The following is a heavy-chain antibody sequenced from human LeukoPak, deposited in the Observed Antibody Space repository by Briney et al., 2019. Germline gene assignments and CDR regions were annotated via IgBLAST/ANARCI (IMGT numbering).Heavy chain of an antibody. CDR3: ARPLRGSYAAGAFDI. D-gene: IGHD1-26*01. V-gene: IGHV4-39*01. Sequence: PSGTLSLTCTVSGGSISSSSYYWGWIRQPPGKGLEWIGSIYYSGSTYYNPSLKSRVTISVDTSKNQFSLKLSSVTAADTAVYYCARPLRGSYAAGAFDICGQGTMVTVSS. CDR2: IYYSGST. J-gene: IGHJ3*02. CDR1: GGSISSSSYY.